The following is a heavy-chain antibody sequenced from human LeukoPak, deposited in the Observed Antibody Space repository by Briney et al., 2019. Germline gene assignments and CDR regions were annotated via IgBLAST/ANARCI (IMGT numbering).Heavy chain of an antibody. CDR3: ARAVRYDYVWGSYLDY. J-gene: IGHJ4*02. D-gene: IGHD3-16*02. V-gene: IGHV3-48*04. CDR1: GFTFSSYG. CDR2: ISSSGSTI. Sequence: GRSLRLSCAASGFTFSSYGMHWVRQAPGKGLEWVSYISSSGSTIYYADSVKGRFTISRDNAKNSLYLQMNSLRAEDTAVYYCARAVRYDYVWGSYLDYWGQGTLVTVSS.